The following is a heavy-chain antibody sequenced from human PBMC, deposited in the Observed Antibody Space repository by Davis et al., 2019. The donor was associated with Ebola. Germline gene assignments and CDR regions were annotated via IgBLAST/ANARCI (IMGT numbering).Heavy chain of an antibody. V-gene: IGHV2-70*13. CDR2: IDWDGDK. J-gene: IGHJ3*02. D-gene: IGHD3-10*01. Sequence: SGPTLVKPTATLTLTCTFTGFSLSTTGMSVNWLRQPPGKTLEWLGLIDWDGDKYYGTSLRTRLTISKDASKDQVTLTMTSVDPVDTATYYCARRFSSGSGSYLGSFDTWGQGTVVTVSS. CDR1: GFSLSTTGMS. CDR3: ARRFSSGSGSYLGSFDT.